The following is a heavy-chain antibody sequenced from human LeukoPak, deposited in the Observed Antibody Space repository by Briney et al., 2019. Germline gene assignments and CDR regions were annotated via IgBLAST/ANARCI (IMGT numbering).Heavy chain of an antibody. CDR1: GYTLTELS. D-gene: IGHD3-3*01. Sequence: ASVKVSCKVSGYTLTELSMHWVRQAPGKGLEWMGGFDLGDGHTIYAQKFQGRVTMTEDTSTDTAYMELSSLTSEDTAVYYCATDLEWFLSWGQGTLVTVSS. CDR2: FDLGDGHT. V-gene: IGHV1-24*01. J-gene: IGHJ5*01. CDR3: ATDLEWFLS.